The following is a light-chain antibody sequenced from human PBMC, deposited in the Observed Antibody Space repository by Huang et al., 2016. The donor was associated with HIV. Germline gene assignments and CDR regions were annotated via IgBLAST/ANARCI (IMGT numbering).Light chain of an antibody. J-gene: IGKJ3*01. CDR2: GAS. Sequence: IIMIQSPATLSVSPGDRATLSCSTSQSVRSNLAWYQQKAGQAPSLLIFGASTRATGVPARFSGSVSGTEFTLTISNVQSEDFAVYYCQHYNNWPLFTFGPGTKVDIK. CDR3: QHYNNWPLFT. V-gene: IGKV3-15*01. CDR1: QSVRSN.